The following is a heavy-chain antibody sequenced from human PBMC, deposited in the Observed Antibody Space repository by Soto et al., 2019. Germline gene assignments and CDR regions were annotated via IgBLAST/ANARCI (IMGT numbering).Heavy chain of an antibody. CDR3: ARQIWLKRSDY. V-gene: IGHV4-59*08. CDR1: GGSISSSY. CDR2: IYDDGSA. J-gene: IGHJ4*02. Sequence: PSETLSLTCTVSGGSISSSYWSWIRQPPGKGLEWLAYIYDDGSANYNPSLKSRATISIDTSNHQFSLKLTSVTAADTAVYYCARQIWLKRSDYWGQGTLVTVSS. D-gene: IGHD3-16*01.